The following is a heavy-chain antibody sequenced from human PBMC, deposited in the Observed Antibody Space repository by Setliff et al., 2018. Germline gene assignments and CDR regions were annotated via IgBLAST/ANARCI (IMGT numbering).Heavy chain of an antibody. CDR3: ARGINWYFDL. J-gene: IGHJ2*01. D-gene: IGHD3-16*01. Sequence: LPEPLSLTCSVSGASVNTYYWSWIRQSPGKGLEWIGYIYRAGATDYNPALKSRVTISADTSKNQVSLKLTSVTAADTALYYCARGINWYFDLWGRGTLVTVSS. CDR1: GASVNTYY. CDR2: IYRAGAT. V-gene: IGHV4-59*08.